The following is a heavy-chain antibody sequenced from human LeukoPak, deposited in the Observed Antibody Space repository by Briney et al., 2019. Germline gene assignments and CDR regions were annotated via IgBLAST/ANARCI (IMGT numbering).Heavy chain of an antibody. CDR1: GFTFNTYE. J-gene: IGHJ5*02. V-gene: IGHV3-48*03. CDR2: IDSRGSRT. Sequence: GGSLRLSCAASGFTFNTYEMTWVRQAPGKGLEWVSYIDSRGSRTNYADSVKGRFTISRDNAKNSVYLQMIDLRADDTAVYYCARDLERPHNWFDPWGQGTLVTVSS. CDR3: ARDLERPHNWFDP. D-gene: IGHD1-1*01.